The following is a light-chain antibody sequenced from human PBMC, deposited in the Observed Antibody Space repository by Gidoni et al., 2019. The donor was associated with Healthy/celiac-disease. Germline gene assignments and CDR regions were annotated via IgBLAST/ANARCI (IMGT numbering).Light chain of an antibody. V-gene: IGKV3-20*01. Sequence: ELVLTQSPGTLSLSPGERATLSCRASQSVSSSYLAWYQQKPGQAPRLLIDGASSRATGIPDRFSGSGSGTDFTLTISRREPEDFAVYYCQQYGSSPITFGPXTKVDIK. CDR2: GAS. CDR3: QQYGSSPIT. CDR1: QSVSSSY. J-gene: IGKJ3*01.